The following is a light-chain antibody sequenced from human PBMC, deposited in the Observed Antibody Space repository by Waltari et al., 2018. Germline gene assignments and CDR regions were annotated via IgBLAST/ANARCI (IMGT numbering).Light chain of an antibody. CDR2: GAS. CDR3: QQYNKWPLT. V-gene: IGKV3-15*01. J-gene: IGKJ3*01. CDR1: QSINSY. Sequence: EVVMPQSPATVSVSTGERSTLSSRASQSINSYLAWYQQKPGQAPRLLIYGASTRATGIPARFSGSVSGTDFTLTISSLQSEDFAIYYCQQYNKWPLTFGPGTKVHF.